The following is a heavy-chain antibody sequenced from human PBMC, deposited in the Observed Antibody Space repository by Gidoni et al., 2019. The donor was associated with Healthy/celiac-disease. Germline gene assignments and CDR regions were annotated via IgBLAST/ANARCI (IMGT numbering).Heavy chain of an antibody. V-gene: IGHV2-26*01. J-gene: IGHJ6*03. CDR2: IFSNDEK. CDR3: ARDSSSREHGPYYYYYMDV. Sequence: QVTLKESGPVLVKPTETLTLTCTVSGFSLSNARMGVSWIRQPPGKALEWLAHIFSNDEKSYSTSLKSRLTISKDTSKSQVVLTMTNMDPVDTATYYCARDSSSREHGPYYYYYMDVWGKGTTVTVSS. D-gene: IGHD6-6*01. CDR1: GFSLSNARMG.